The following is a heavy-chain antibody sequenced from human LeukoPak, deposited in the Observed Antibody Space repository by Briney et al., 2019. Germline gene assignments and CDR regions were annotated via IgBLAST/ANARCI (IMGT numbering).Heavy chain of an antibody. D-gene: IGHD2-2*01. CDR1: GDSVSSNSVT. CDR3: ARRLTQYDCFDP. CDR2: TYYRSTWYN. V-gene: IGHV6-1*01. J-gene: IGHJ5*02. Sequence: SQTLSLTCAISGDSVSSNSVTWNWIRQSPSRGLEWLGRTYYRSTWYNDYAVSVRGRKTVNPDTSKNQFSLHLNSVTPEDTAVYYCARRLTQYDCFDPWDQGILVTVSS.